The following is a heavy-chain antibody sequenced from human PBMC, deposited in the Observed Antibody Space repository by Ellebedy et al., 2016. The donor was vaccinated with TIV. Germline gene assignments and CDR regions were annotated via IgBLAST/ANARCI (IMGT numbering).Heavy chain of an antibody. CDR1: GGSFSGYY. CDR3: ARVRPLSSGWYSDAFDI. Sequence: GSLRLXXAVYGGSFSGYYWSWIRQPPGKGLEWIGEINHSGSTNYNPSLKSRVTISVDTSKNQFSLKLSSVTAADTAVYYCARVRPLSSGWYSDAFDIWGQGTMVTVSS. CDR2: INHSGST. D-gene: IGHD6-19*01. J-gene: IGHJ3*02. V-gene: IGHV4-34*01.